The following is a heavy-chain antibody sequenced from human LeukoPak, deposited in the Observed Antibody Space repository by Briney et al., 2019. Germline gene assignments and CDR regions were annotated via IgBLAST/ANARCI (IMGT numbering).Heavy chain of an antibody. Sequence: SETLSLTCTVSGGSISSSSYYWGWIRQPPGKGLEWIGYIYYSGSTNYNPSLKSRVTISVDTSKNQFSLKLRSVTAADTAVYYCAREDAVSSDDAFDLWGQGTMVTVS. D-gene: IGHD6-19*01. CDR2: IYYSGST. CDR3: AREDAVSSDDAFDL. CDR1: GGSISSSSYY. V-gene: IGHV4-61*01. J-gene: IGHJ3*01.